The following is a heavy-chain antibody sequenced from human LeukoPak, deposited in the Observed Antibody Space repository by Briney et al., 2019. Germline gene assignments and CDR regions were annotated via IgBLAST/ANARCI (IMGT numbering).Heavy chain of an antibody. D-gene: IGHD2-2*01. CDR3: ARVMGRYCSSTSCYVDY. CDR2: ISYDGSNK. V-gene: IGHV3-30*04. Sequence: GRSLRLSCAASGFTFSSYAMHWVRQAPGKGLEWVAAISYDGSNKYYADSVKGRFTVSRDNSKNTLYLQMNSLRAEDTAVYYCARVMGRYCSSTSCYVDYWGQGTLVTVSS. CDR1: GFTFSSYA. J-gene: IGHJ4*02.